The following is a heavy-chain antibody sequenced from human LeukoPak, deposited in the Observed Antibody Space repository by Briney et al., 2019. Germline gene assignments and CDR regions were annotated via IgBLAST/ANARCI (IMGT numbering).Heavy chain of an antibody. D-gene: IGHD3-3*01. J-gene: IGHJ3*02. CDR3: ASKSERFLETGAFDI. Sequence: SETLSLTCTVSGVSISSYYWSWIRQPPGKGLEWIGYIYYSGSINYNPSLESRVTISVDTSKNQFSLRLGSVTAADTAVYFCASKSERFLETGAFDIWGQGTMVTVSS. V-gene: IGHV4-59*01. CDR2: IYYSGSI. CDR1: GVSISSYY.